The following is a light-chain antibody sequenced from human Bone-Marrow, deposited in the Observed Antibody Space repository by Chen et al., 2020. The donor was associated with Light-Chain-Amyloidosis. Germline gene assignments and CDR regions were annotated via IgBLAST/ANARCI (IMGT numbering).Light chain of an antibody. V-gene: IGKV1-5*03. J-gene: IGKJ2*01. Sequence: DIRMTQSPPTLSASVGDRVTITCRASQDIGEWLAWFQQKPGKAPNLLIYKASNLQRGVPSRFTGSGSGTEFTLTIDSLQPDDFALYFCQQYKSYTFTFGQGTQL. CDR3: QQYKSYTFT. CDR2: KAS. CDR1: QDIGEW.